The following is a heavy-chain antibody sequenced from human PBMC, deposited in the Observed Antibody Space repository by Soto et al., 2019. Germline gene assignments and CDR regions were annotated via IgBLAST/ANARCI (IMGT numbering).Heavy chain of an antibody. CDR3: AKDRAYSYGTHHYYYGMDV. Sequence: GGSLRLSCAASGFTFSSYGMHWVRQAPGKGLEWVAVISYSGSKKYYADFVKGRFTISRDNSKNTLYLQMNSLRAEDTAMYYCAKDRAYSYGTHHYYYGMDVCGQGTTVTVSS. J-gene: IGHJ6*02. V-gene: IGHV3-30*18. CDR1: GFTFSSYG. CDR2: ISYSGSKK. D-gene: IGHD5-18*01.